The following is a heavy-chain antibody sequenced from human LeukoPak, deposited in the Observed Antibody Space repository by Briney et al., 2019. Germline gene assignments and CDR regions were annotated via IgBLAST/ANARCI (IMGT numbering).Heavy chain of an antibody. V-gene: IGHV3-23*01. D-gene: IGHD3-22*01. CDR2: ISGSGGST. CDR3: AKWGNYYDSSGYDY. Sequence: PGGFLRLSCAASGFTFSSYAMSWVRQAPGKGLEWVSAISGSGGSTYYADSVKGRFTISRDNSKNTLYLQMNSLRAEDTAVYYCAKWGNYYDSSGYDYWGQGTLVTVSS. J-gene: IGHJ4*02. CDR1: GFTFSSYA.